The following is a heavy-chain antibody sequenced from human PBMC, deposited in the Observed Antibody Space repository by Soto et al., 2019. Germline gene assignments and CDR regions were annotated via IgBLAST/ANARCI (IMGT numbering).Heavy chain of an antibody. CDR3: ARGVAPGHTADPYACDI. CDR2: ITPIAETT. V-gene: IGHV1-69*01. D-gene: IGHD2-2*01. CDR1: GGPFTRYA. Sequence: QAQLVQSGAEVRKPGSSVRVSCRASGGPFTRYAVSWVRQAPGQGLEWIGGITPIAETTNYAQKFRGRLSITADESTDTVHMELRRLTSDDTAVYFCARGVAPGHTADPYACDIWGQGSRVTVSS. J-gene: IGHJ3*02.